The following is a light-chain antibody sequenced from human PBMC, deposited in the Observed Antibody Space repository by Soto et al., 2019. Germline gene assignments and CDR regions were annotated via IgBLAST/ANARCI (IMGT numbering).Light chain of an antibody. J-gene: IGKJ1*01. CDR2: GAS. CDR3: QQYGSSPWT. Sequence: EIVLTQSPGTLSLSPGERATLSCRASQSVRSNYLAWYRQTPGQAPRLLIYGASNRATGIPARFSGSGSGTDFTLIISRLEPEDVALYYCQQYGSSPWTFGQGTKVEIK. V-gene: IGKV3-20*01. CDR1: QSVRSNY.